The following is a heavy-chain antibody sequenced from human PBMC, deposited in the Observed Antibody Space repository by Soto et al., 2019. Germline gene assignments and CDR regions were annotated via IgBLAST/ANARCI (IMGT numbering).Heavy chain of an antibody. Sequence: ASVKVSCKASGYTFTSYGISWVRRAPGQGLEWMGWISAYNGNTNYAQKFQDRVTMTTDTTTNTAYMELRSLRSDDTAVYYCAREGPRPYYYYGMDVWGQGTTVTVSS. CDR1: GYTFTSYG. J-gene: IGHJ6*02. V-gene: IGHV1-18*01. CDR2: ISAYNGNT. CDR3: AREGPRPYYYYGMDV.